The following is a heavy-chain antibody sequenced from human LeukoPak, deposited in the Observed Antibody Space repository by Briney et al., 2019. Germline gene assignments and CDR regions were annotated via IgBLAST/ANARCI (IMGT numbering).Heavy chain of an antibody. J-gene: IGHJ4*02. V-gene: IGHV3-23*01. CDR2: ISGSGGST. Sequence: GGSLRLSCAASGFTFSSYAMNWVRQAPGKGLEWVSTISGSGGSTYYADSVKGRFTISRDNSKNTLYLQMNSLSAEDTAVYYCAKALGGSGSNFDYWGQGTLVTVSS. CDR3: AKALGGSGSNFDY. CDR1: GFTFSSYA. D-gene: IGHD3-10*01.